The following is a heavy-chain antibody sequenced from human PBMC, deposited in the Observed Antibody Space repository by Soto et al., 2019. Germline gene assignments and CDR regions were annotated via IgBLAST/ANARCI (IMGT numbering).Heavy chain of an antibody. CDR3: ARYGSDFWSGYYSDYYGMDV. CDR1: GYSFTSYW. Sequence: GESLKISCNGSGYSFTSYWIGWVRQMPGKGLEWMGIIYPGDSDTRYSPSFQGQVTISADKSISTAYLQWSSLKASDTAMYYCARYGSDFWSGYYSDYYGMDVWGQGTTVTVSS. D-gene: IGHD3-3*01. CDR2: IYPGDSDT. V-gene: IGHV5-51*01. J-gene: IGHJ6*02.